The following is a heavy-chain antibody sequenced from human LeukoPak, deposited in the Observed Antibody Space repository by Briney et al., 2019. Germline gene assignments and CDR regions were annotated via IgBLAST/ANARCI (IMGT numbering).Heavy chain of an antibody. Sequence: KPSETLSLTCTVSGGSISSYYWSWIRQPPGKGLEWIGYIYYSGSTNYKPSLKSRVTISVDTSKNQFSLKLSSVTAADTAVYYCARMVRGVTPYYYYYYYMDVWGKGTTVTVSS. V-gene: IGHV4-59*12. D-gene: IGHD3-10*01. CDR2: IYYSGST. CDR3: ARMVRGVTPYYYYYYYMDV. J-gene: IGHJ6*03. CDR1: GGSISSYY.